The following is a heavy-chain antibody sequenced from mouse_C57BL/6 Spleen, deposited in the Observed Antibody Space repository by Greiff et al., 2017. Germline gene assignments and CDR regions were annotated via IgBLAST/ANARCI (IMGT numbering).Heavy chain of an antibody. CDR3: ANYYGNSAWFAY. V-gene: IGHV1-81*01. J-gene: IGHJ3*01. D-gene: IGHD2-1*01. CDR2: IYPRSGNT. CDR1: GYTFTSYG. Sequence: VQLQQSGAELARPGASVKLSCKASGYTFTSYGISWVKQRTGQGLEWIGEIYPRSGNTYYNEKFKGKATLTADKSSSTAYMALRSLTSEDSAVYFCANYYGNSAWFAYWGQGTLVTVSA.